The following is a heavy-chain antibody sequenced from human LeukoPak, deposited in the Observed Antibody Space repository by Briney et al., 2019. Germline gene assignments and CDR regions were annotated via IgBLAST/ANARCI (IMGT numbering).Heavy chain of an antibody. Sequence: SETLSLTCTVSGGSISSSDYFWDWIRQPPGKGLQWIGTIYYSGSTYYNPSLKSRATISVDTSRNQFSLKLSSVTAADTAVYYCARDAPGAWWLGYWGQGTLVTVSS. D-gene: IGHD2-15*01. CDR2: IYYSGST. V-gene: IGHV4-39*07. CDR3: ARDAPGAWWLGY. J-gene: IGHJ4*02. CDR1: GGSISSSDYF.